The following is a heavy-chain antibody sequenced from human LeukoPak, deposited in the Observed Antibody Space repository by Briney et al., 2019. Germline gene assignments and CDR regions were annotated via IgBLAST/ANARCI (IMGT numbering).Heavy chain of an antibody. D-gene: IGHD4-23*01. CDR1: GGSISGYY. V-gene: IGHV4-59*01. CDR2: IYYSGSH. CDR3: ARSVVTLDWYFDL. J-gene: IGHJ2*01. Sequence: SETLSLTCTVSGGSISGYYYNWIRQPPGKGLEWIGYIYYSGSHNYNPSLKSRVTISLDTSKNQFSLKLSSVTTADTAVYYCARSVVTLDWYFDLWGRGTLVTVSS.